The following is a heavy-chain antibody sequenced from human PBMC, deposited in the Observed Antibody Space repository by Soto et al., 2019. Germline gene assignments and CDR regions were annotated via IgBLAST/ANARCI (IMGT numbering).Heavy chain of an antibody. CDR3: ARDPISITGTTSSEDFQH. CDR1: GGTFSGYA. CDR2: IVPLLGIT. J-gene: IGHJ1*01. D-gene: IGHD1-20*01. V-gene: IGHV1-69*01. Sequence: QAQLMQSGAEVKKPGSSVKVSCKASGGTFSGYAISWVRQAPGQGLEWMGGIVPLLGITNYAQKFQGRITIAAAESTGTAYMDLRSLRSEDTAVYYCARDPISITGTTSSEDFQHWGQCTLVSVSS.